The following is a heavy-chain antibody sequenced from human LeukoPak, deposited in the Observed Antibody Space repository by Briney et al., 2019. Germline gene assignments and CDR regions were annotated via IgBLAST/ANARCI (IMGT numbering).Heavy chain of an antibody. CDR1: GYTFTGYC. Sequence: ASVKVSCKASGYTFTGYCMHWVRQAPGQGLEWMGWINPNSGDTNYAQKFQGRVTVTRDTSISTAYMELSSLRSDDTAVYYCARVGSSGWYVHPTLDYWGQGTLVTVSS. J-gene: IGHJ4*02. D-gene: IGHD6-19*01. CDR2: INPNSGDT. CDR3: ARVGSSGWYVHPTLDY. V-gene: IGHV1-2*02.